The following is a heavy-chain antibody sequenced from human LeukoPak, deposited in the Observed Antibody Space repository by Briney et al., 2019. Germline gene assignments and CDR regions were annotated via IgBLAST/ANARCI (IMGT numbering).Heavy chain of an antibody. Sequence: GGSLRLSCAASGFTFSSYSMNWVRQAPGKGLEWVAVISYDGSNKYYADSVKGRFTISRDNSKNTLYLQMNSLRAEDTAVYYCARVLNYYDSSGYYFSSWGQGNLVTVSS. V-gene: IGHV3-30*03. CDR2: ISYDGSNK. CDR1: GFTFSSYS. J-gene: IGHJ4*02. CDR3: ARVLNYYDSSGYYFSS. D-gene: IGHD3-22*01.